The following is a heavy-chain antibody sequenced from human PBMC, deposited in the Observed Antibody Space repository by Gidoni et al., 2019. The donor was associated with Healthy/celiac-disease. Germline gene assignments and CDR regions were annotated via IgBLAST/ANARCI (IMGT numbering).Heavy chain of an antibody. CDR2: ISSSSSYI. CDR3: ARVLEYCTNGVCAPGRFDL. D-gene: IGHD2-8*01. V-gene: IGHV3-21*01. Sequence: EVQLVESGGGLVKPGGSLRLSGAASGFTFSSYSMNWVRQAPGKGLEWVSSISSSSSYIYYADSVKGRFTISRDNAKNSLYLQMNSLRAEDTAVYYCARVLEYCTNGVCAPGRFDLWGRGTLVTVSS. CDR1: GFTFSSYS. J-gene: IGHJ2*01.